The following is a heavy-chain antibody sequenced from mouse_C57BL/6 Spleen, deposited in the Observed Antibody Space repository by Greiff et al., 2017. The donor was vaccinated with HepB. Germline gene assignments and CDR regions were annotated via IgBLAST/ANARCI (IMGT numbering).Heavy chain of an antibody. CDR1: GYTFTSYW. CDR3: ARGGLRREFAY. V-gene: IGHV1-50*01. J-gene: IGHJ3*01. CDR2: IDPSDSYT. Sequence: QVQLQQPGAELVKPGASVKLSCKASGYTFTSYWMQWVKQRPGQGLEWIGEIDPSDSYTNYNQKFKGKATLAVDTSSSTAYMQLSSLTSEDSAVYYCARGGLRREFAYWGQGTLVTVSA. D-gene: IGHD2-2*01.